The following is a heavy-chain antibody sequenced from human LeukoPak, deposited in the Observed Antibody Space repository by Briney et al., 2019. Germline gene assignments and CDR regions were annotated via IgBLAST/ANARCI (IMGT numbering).Heavy chain of an antibody. CDR2: IYTSGST. CDR1: GGSISSGSYY. D-gene: IGHD6-13*01. V-gene: IGHV4-61*02. Sequence: SETLSLTCTVSGGSISSGSYYWSWIRQPAGKGLEWIGRIYTSGSTNYNPSLKSRVTISVDTSKNQFSLKLSSVTAADTAVYYCARDWYSSSWYWFDPWGQGTLVTVSS. CDR3: ARDWYSSSWYWFDP. J-gene: IGHJ5*02.